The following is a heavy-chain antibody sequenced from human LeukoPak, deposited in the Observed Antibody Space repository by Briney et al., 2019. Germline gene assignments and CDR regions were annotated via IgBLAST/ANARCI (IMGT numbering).Heavy chain of an antibody. CDR3: ARASSSDY. J-gene: IGHJ4*02. D-gene: IGHD2-2*01. CDR1: GFTFSSYA. Sequence: PGGSLRLSCAASGFTFSSYAMSWVRQAPGKGLEWVSAISNSGDSTYYADSVKGRFTVSRDNSKNTLYLQMNSLRAEDTAVYYCARASSSDYWGQGTLVTVSS. V-gene: IGHV3-23*01. CDR2: ISNSGDST.